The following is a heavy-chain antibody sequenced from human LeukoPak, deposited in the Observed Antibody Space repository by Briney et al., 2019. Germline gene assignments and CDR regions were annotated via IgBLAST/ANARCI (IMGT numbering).Heavy chain of an antibody. J-gene: IGHJ3*02. Sequence: SQTLSLTCTVSGGSISSGSYYWSWIRQPPGKGLEWIGYIYYSGSTNYNPSLKSRVTISVDTSKNQFSLKLSSVTAADTAVYYCARVGSYGSGRRYDAFDIWGQGTMVTVSS. CDR2: IYYSGST. CDR1: GGSISSGSYY. CDR3: ARVGSYGSGRRYDAFDI. D-gene: IGHD3-10*01. V-gene: IGHV4-61*01.